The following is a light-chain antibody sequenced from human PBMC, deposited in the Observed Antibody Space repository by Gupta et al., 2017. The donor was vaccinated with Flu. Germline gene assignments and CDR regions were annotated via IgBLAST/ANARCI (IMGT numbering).Light chain of an antibody. CDR2: DDS. V-gene: IGLV3-21*02. CDR3: QVWHISSDHLRV. Sequence: SYVLTQPPSVSVAPGRTAKITCGGDNIGRKSVHWYQQKPGQAPVVVVYDDSDRPSGIPERFSGSNSGNTATLTISTVEAGDEAEYYCQVWHISSDHLRVFGGGTKLTVL. J-gene: IGLJ2*01. CDR1: NIGRKS.